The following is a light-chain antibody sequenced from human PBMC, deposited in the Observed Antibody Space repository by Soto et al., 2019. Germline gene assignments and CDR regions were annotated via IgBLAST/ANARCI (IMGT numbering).Light chain of an antibody. CDR3: QQRSNWPFLT. CDR1: QSVSSY. Sequence: EIVLTQSPATLSLSPGERATLSCRASQSVSSYLAWYQQKPGQAPRLLIYDASNRATGIPARFSGSGSGTDFTLTISSLEPEDFGVYYCQQRSNWPFLTFGGGTKVEIK. CDR2: DAS. V-gene: IGKV3-11*01. J-gene: IGKJ4*01.